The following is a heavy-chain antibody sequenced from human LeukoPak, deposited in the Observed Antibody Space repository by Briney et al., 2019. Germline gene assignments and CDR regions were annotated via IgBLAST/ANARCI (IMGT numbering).Heavy chain of an antibody. V-gene: IGHV4-31*03. D-gene: IGHD2-2*01. CDR3: ALYCSSTSCRRGAFDY. CDR2: IYYSWST. CDR1: GGSISSGGYY. Sequence: PAETLSLTCTVSGGSISSGGYYWSWIRQHPGKGLEWIGYIYYSWSTYYNPSLKSRVTISVATYKNQFSLKLSSVTAADTAVYYCALYCSSTSCRRGAFDYWGQGTLVTVSS. J-gene: IGHJ4*02.